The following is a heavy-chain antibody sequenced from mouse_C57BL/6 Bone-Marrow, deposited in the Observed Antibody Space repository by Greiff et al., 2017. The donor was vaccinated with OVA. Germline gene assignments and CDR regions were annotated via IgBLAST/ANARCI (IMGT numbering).Heavy chain of an antibody. V-gene: IGHV3-6*01. D-gene: IGHD1-1*01. CDR2: ISYDGSN. Sequence: ESGPGLVKPSQSLSLTCSVTGYSITSGYYWNWIRQFPGNKLEWMGYISYDGSNNYNPSLKNRISITRDTSKNQFFLKLNSVTTEDTATYYCARKDYGRAYWGQGTLVTVSA. J-gene: IGHJ3*01. CDR3: ARKDYGRAY. CDR1: GYSITSGYY.